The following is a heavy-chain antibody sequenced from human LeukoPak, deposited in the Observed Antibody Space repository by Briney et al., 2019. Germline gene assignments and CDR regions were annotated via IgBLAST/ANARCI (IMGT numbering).Heavy chain of an antibody. V-gene: IGHV4-59*08. D-gene: IGHD3-22*01. Sequence: SETLSLTCTVSGGSISSYYWSWIQQPPGKGLEWIGYIYYSGSTNYNPSLKSRVTISVDTSKNQFSLKLSSVTAADTAVYYCARQGIDYYDSSGYAHWGQGTLVTVSS. CDR2: IYYSGST. CDR1: GGSISSYY. CDR3: ARQGIDYYDSSGYAH. J-gene: IGHJ4*02.